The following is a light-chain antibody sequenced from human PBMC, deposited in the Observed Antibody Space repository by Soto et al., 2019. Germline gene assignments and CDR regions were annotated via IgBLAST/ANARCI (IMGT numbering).Light chain of an antibody. J-gene: IGKJ1*01. V-gene: IGKV1-5*03. CDR2: KAS. CDR1: QTISSW. CDR3: QQYNTLSGT. Sequence: DIQRTQSPSTLSGSVGDRVTITCRASQTISSWLAWYQQKPGKAPKLLIYKASTLKSGVPSRFSGSGFGTEFSLTISSLQPDDFASYYCQQYNTLSGTFGQGTKVDI.